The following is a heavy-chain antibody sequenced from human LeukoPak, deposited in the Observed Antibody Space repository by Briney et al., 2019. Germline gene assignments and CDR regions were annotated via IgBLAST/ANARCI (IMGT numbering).Heavy chain of an antibody. J-gene: IGHJ5*02. V-gene: IGHV1-2*02. CDR3: ARTEYSSSSGGFDP. Sequence: ASVKVSCKAPGYTFTGYYMHWVRQAPGQGLEWMGWINPNSGGTYYAQKFQGRVTMTRDTSISTGYMELSRLRSDDTAVYYCARTEYSSSSGGFDPWGQGTLVTVSS. CDR1: GYTFTGYY. CDR2: INPNSGGT. D-gene: IGHD6-6*01.